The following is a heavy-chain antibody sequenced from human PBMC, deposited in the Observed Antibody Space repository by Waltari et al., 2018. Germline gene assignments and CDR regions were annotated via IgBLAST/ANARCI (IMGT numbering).Heavy chain of an antibody. J-gene: IGHJ6*02. D-gene: IGHD6-13*01. CDR2: MNRERSDT. Sequence: EEQLVESGGGLIQPGESLRVSCAVSGFTFSRYWMNWVRQAPGTGLVWDERMNRERSDTGDADSVKGRFTISRDNAKNTWYLQMKSLRAEDTAVYYCARVARKTYSSPVPGRDYYYGMDVWCLGTTVTVSS. CDR3: ARVARKTYSSPVPGRDYYYGMDV. V-gene: IGHV3-74*01. CDR1: GFTFSRYW.